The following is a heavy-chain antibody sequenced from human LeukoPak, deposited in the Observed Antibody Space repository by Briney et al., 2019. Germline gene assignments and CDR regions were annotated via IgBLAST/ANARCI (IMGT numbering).Heavy chain of an antibody. CDR1: GGSISSGDYY. CDR2: IYYSGST. J-gene: IGHJ5*02. V-gene: IGHV4-30-4*01. Sequence: PSETLSLTCTVSGGSISSGDYYWSWLRQPPGKGLEWIGYIYYSGSTYYNPSLKSRVTISVDTSKNQFSLKLSSVTAADTAVYYCARERGDGSDPFDPWGQGTLVTVSS. D-gene: IGHD3-10*01. CDR3: ARERGDGSDPFDP.